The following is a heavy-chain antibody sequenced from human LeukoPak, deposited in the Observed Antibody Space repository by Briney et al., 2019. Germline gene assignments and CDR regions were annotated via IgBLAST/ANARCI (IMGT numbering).Heavy chain of an antibody. CDR3: ARGPATDIVLMVYAHYYFDY. CDR2: INHSGST. Sequence: SETLSLTCTVSGGSISSYYWSWIRQPPGKGLEWIGEINHSGSTNYNPSLKSRVTISVDTSKNQFSLKLSSVTAADTAVYYCARGPATDIVLMVYAHYYFDYWGQGTLVTVSS. V-gene: IGHV4-34*01. D-gene: IGHD2-8*01. J-gene: IGHJ4*02. CDR1: GGSISSYY.